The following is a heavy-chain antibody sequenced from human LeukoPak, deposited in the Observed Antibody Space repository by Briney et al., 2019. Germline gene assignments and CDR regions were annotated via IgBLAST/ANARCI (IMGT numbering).Heavy chain of an antibody. D-gene: IGHD2-15*01. V-gene: IGHV3-66*01. CDR1: GFTVSTYY. Sequence: GGSLRLSCAASGFTVSTYYMSWVRQAPGKRLEWVSAIYSSRTTYYADSVKGRFTISRDDSKNTLYLQMNSLRAEDTAVYYCAKAGYFGGLYYFDYWGQGTLVTVSS. CDR3: AKAGYFGGLYYFDY. J-gene: IGHJ4*02. CDR2: IYSSRTT.